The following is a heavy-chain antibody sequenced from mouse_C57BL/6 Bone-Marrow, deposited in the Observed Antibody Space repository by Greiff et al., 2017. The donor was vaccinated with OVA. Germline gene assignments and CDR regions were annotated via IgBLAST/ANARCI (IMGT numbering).Heavy chain of an antibody. CDR1: GYAFSSSW. CDR2: IYPGDGDT. Sequence: QVHVKQSGPELVKPGASVKISCKASGYAFSSSWMNWVKQRPGKGLEWIGRIYPGDGDTNYNGKFKGKATLTADKSSSTAYMQLSSLTSEDSAVYFCASYSKEGTWFAYWGQGTLVTVSA. V-gene: IGHV1-82*01. D-gene: IGHD2-5*01. J-gene: IGHJ3*01. CDR3: ASYSKEGTWFAY.